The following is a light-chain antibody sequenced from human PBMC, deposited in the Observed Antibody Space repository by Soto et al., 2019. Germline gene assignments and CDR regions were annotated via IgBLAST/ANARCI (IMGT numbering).Light chain of an antibody. Sequence: QPVLTQPPSVSGAPGQRVTISCTGSSSNIGAGYDVHWYQQLPGTAPKLLIYGNSNRPSGVPDRFSGSKSGTSASLGITGLQAEDEADYYCQSYDSSLSGWVFGGGTKVTVL. CDR2: GNS. V-gene: IGLV1-40*01. CDR3: QSYDSSLSGWV. CDR1: SSNIGAGYD. J-gene: IGLJ2*01.